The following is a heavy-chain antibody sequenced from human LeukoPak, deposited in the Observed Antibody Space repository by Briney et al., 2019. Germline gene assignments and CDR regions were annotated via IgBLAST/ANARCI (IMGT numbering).Heavy chain of an antibody. Sequence: GGSLRLSCAAFGFTLSTYSMNWVRQAPGKGLEWISYISSGSSTIHYADSVKGRFTISRDNAKISLYLQMNSLRDEDTGVYYCARDYGYSSSFDYWGQGTLVTVSS. CDR1: GFTLSTYS. CDR3: ARDYGYSSSFDY. CDR2: ISSGSSTI. J-gene: IGHJ4*02. D-gene: IGHD6-19*01. V-gene: IGHV3-48*02.